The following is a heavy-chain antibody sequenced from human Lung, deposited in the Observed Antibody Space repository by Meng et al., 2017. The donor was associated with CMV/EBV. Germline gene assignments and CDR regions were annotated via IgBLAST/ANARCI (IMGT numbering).Heavy chain of an antibody. CDR3: ARGKQDAWELLAY. Sequence: QGQRQGPGPGLVKPSGTLSLTCGVSGVSISSNIRWTWVRQPPGKGLEWIGDIDDSGSTNYNPSLNSRISISLDKSKNHFSLKVNSVTAADTAVYYCARGKQDAWELLAYWGQGALVTVSS. J-gene: IGHJ4*02. CDR2: IDDSGST. V-gene: IGHV4-4*02. D-gene: IGHD1-26*01. CDR1: GVSISSNIR.